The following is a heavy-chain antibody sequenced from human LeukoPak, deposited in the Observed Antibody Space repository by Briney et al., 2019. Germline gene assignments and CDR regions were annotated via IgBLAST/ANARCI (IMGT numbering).Heavy chain of an antibody. Sequence: GGSLRLSCAASGFTFSSYWMTWVRQAPGKGLEWVAKIKQDGSEKYYVDSVKGRFTISRDNAKNSLYLQMNSLGAEDTAVYYCARRGTSSSWAHFDYWGQGTLVTVSS. D-gene: IGHD6-13*01. V-gene: IGHV3-7*05. CDR1: GFTFSSYW. CDR3: ARRGTSSSWAHFDY. CDR2: IKQDGSEK. J-gene: IGHJ4*02.